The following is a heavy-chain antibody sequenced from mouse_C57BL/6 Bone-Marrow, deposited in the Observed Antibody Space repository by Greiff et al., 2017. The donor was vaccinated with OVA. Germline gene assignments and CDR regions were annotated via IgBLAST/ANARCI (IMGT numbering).Heavy chain of an antibody. CDR2: IDPANGNT. V-gene: IGHV14-3*01. J-gene: IGHJ4*01. CDR3: ARGNYGSRGDY. CDR1: GFTFKNTY. D-gene: IGHD1-1*01. Sequence: VHVKQSVAELVRPGASVKLSCTASGFTFKNTYMHWVKQRPEQGLEWIGRIDPANGNTKYAPKFQGKAAITADTSSNTTYLQLSSLTSEDTAIYYCARGNYGSRGDYWGQGTAVTVSS.